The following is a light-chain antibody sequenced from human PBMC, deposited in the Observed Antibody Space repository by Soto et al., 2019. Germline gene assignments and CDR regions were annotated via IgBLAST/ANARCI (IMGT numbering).Light chain of an antibody. CDR1: SSDSDVGGYNY. J-gene: IGLJ3*02. CDR2: DVS. V-gene: IGLV2-11*01. CDR3: CSYAGSYTWV. Sequence: QSVLTQPRSVSGSPGQSVTISCTGTSSDSDVGGYNYVSWYQHHPGKAPKLMIYDVSKWPLGVPDRFSGSKSGNAASLTISGLQAEDEADYYCCSYAGSYTWVFGGGTKLTVL.